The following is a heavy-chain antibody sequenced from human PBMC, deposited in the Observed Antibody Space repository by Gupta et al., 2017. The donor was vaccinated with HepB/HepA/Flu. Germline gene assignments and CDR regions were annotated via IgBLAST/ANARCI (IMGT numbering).Heavy chain of an antibody. CDR2: IYWNDDK. D-gene: IGHD2-2*01. CDR1: GFSLSTSGVG. Sequence: QITLKESGPTLVKPTQTLTLTCTFSGFSLSTSGVGVGWIRQPPGKALEWLALIYWNDDKRYSPSLKSRLTITKDTSKNQVVLTMTNMDPVDTATYYCARSGWTYQLLYFDYWGQGTLVTVSS. V-gene: IGHV2-5*01. J-gene: IGHJ4*02. CDR3: ARSGWTYQLLYFDY.